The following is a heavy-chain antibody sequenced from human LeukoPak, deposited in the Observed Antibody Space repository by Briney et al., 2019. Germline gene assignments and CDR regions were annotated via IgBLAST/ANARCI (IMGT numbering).Heavy chain of an antibody. CDR2: ISGGGGTT. Sequence: PGGSLRLSCAASGFTFSSYAMNWGRQAPGKGLEWVSAISGGGGTTYYADSVKGRFTISRDNSKNTLFLQMNSLRAEDTAVYYCAKDREGLSSGYDLEYFDYWGQGTLVTVSS. J-gene: IGHJ4*02. D-gene: IGHD5-12*01. CDR1: GFTFSSYA. V-gene: IGHV3-23*01. CDR3: AKDREGLSSGYDLEYFDY.